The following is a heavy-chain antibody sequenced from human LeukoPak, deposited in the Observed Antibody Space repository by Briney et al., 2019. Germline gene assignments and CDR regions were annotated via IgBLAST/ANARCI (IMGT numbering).Heavy chain of an antibody. Sequence: SETLSLTCTVSGGSISSYYWSWNRQPPGKGLEWIGYIYYSGSTNYNPSLKSRVTISVDTSKNQFSLKLSSVTAADTAVYYCARGLHIVPDYWGQGTLVTVSS. CDR3: ARGLHIVPDY. CDR2: IYYSGST. J-gene: IGHJ4*02. D-gene: IGHD2-21*01. CDR1: GGSISSYY. V-gene: IGHV4-59*01.